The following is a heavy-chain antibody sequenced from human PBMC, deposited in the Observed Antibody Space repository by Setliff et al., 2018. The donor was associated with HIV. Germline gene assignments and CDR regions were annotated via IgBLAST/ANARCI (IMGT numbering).Heavy chain of an antibody. D-gene: IGHD1-1*01. CDR2: IAPSSGGI. Sequence: ASVKVSCKASGYTFTSYILHWVRQAAGQGLEWVGRIAPSSGGIHYAQKFQDRVTMARDTSTSTVYMDLSRLRSEDTAVYYCAREFPGGTKGFDYWGQGTLVTVSS. CDR1: GYTFTSYI. CDR3: AREFPGGTKGFDY. V-gene: IGHV1-46*01. J-gene: IGHJ4*02.